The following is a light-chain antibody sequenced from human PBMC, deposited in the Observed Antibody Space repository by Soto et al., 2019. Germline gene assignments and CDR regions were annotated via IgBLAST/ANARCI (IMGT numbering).Light chain of an antibody. CDR2: EVS. V-gene: IGLV2-14*01. CDR3: SSYTSSSTRAV. CDR1: SSDVGGYNY. J-gene: IGLJ3*02. Sequence: QSALTQPASVSGSPGQSITISCTGTSSDVGGYNYVSWYQQHPGKAPKLMIYEVSNRPSGVSNRFSGSKSGNKASLTISGLQAEDEADYYCSSYTSSSTRAVFGGGTKVTVL.